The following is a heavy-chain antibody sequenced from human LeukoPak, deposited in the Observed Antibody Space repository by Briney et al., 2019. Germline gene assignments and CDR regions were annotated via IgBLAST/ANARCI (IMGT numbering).Heavy chain of an antibody. D-gene: IGHD6-6*01. J-gene: IGHJ4*02. Sequence: ASVKVSCKASGYTFTSYGISWVRQAPGQGLEWMGWISAYNGNTNYAQKLQGRVTMTTDTSTSTAYMELRSLRSDDTAVYYCARRLETDSSSPEFDYWGQGTLVTVSS. CDR1: GYTFTSYG. CDR2: ISAYNGNT. V-gene: IGHV1-18*01. CDR3: ARRLETDSSSPEFDY.